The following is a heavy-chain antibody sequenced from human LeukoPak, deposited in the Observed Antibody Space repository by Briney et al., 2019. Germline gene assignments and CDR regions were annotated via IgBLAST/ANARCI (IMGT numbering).Heavy chain of an antibody. CDR2: ISSSSSIM. CDR1: GFTFSSYT. CDR3: ARDNSGSDSARGAVIDI. Sequence: PGGSLRLSCAASGFTFSSYTMNWVRKAPGKGLEWISYISSSSSIMYYADSVKGRFSISRDNAKNSLYLQMNSLRDEDTAVYYCARDNSGSDSARGAVIDICGQGAIVTVSS. D-gene: IGHD1-26*01. V-gene: IGHV3-48*02. J-gene: IGHJ3*02.